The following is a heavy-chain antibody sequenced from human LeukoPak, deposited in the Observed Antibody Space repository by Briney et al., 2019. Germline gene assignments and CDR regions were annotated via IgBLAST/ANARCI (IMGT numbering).Heavy chain of an antibody. CDR3: ARWSGTTGIYWYFDL. J-gene: IGHJ2*01. CDR1: GGSISSYC. CDR2: IYYSGST. D-gene: IGHD1-1*01. Sequence: SETLSLTCTVSGGSISSYCWSWIRQPPGKGLEWIGYIYYSGSTNYNPSLKSRVTISVDTSKNQFSLKLSSVTAADTAVYYCARWSGTTGIYWYFDLWGRGTLVTVSS. V-gene: IGHV4-59*01.